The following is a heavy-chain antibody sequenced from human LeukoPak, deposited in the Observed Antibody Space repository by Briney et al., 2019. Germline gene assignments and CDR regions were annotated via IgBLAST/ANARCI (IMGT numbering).Heavy chain of an antibody. D-gene: IGHD2-15*01. Sequence: GGSLRLSCAASGFTFASYAMHWVRQASGKGLEWVGRIRSKANSYATAYAVSVKGRFTISRDDSKNMAYLQMNSLKTEDTAVYYCTSGKDIAWGQGTLVTVSS. V-gene: IGHV3-73*01. CDR2: IRSKANSYAT. CDR1: GFTFASYA. CDR3: TSGKDIA. J-gene: IGHJ4*02.